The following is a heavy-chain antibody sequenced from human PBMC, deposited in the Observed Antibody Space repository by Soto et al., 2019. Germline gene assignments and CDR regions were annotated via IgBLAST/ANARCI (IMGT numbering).Heavy chain of an antibody. Sequence: EVQLVESGGGLVKPGGSLRLSCAASGFTFSSYSMNWVRQAPGKGLEWVSSISSSSSYIYYADSVKGRFTISRDNAKNSLYLQMNSLRAEDTAVYYCARAAGHGWYYFDYWGQGTLVTVSS. D-gene: IGHD6-19*01. CDR1: GFTFSSYS. V-gene: IGHV3-21*01. CDR3: ARAAGHGWYYFDY. J-gene: IGHJ4*02. CDR2: ISSSSSYI.